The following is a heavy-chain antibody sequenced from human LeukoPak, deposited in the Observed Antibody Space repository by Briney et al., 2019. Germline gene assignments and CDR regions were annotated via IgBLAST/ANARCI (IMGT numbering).Heavy chain of an antibody. CDR3: AMYYYDSSGYRTG. J-gene: IGHJ4*02. Sequence: SETLSLTCTVSGGSISSGSYYWSWIRQPAGKGLEWIGRIYTSGSTNYNPSLKSRVTISVDTSKNQFSLKLGSVTAADTAVYYCAMYYYDSSGYRTGWGQGTLVTVSS. V-gene: IGHV4-61*02. CDR1: GGSISSGSYY. CDR2: IYTSGST. D-gene: IGHD3-22*01.